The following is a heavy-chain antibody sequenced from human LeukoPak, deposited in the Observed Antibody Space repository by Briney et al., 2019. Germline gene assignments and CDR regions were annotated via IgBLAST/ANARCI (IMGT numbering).Heavy chain of an antibody. CDR2: LRGDGDT. CDR3: AKASWVSSADAVL. Sequence: GGSLRLSCAASGVTFSSYAMSWVRQAPARGLEWVSSLRGDGDTFYADSVKGRFTLSRDESRNTVYLQMSNLRVEDTAVYFCAKASWVSSADAVLWGQGTLVTVSS. V-gene: IGHV3-23*01. CDR1: GVTFSSYA. D-gene: IGHD3-3*02. J-gene: IGHJ4*02.